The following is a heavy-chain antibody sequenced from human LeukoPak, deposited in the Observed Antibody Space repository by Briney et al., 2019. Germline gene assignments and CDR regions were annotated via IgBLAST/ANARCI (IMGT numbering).Heavy chain of an antibody. V-gene: IGHV1-46*01. CDR1: GYIFTSYY. D-gene: IGHD6-19*01. J-gene: IGHJ4*02. CDR3: ARFAVHRRLAVAGQFGLDY. CDR2: INPSGGDT. Sequence: ASVKVSCKASGYIFTSYYIHWVRQAPGQGLEWMGIINPSGGDTNYAQKFQGRVTMTRDTSTSTVYMELSSLRSGDTAVYYCARFAVHRRLAVAGQFGLDYWGQGTLVTVSS.